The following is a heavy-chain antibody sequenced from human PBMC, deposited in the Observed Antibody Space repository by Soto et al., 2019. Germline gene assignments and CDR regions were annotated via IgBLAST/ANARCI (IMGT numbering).Heavy chain of an antibody. Sequence: PSETLSLTCTASGGSLSGHYWSWIRQPPGKGLQYIGYISYSGSTNYNPSLKSRVTISVDTSNNQFSLRLSSVTAADTAVYYCARDVGLQHDTGYYDFWSGKNNWFDPWGQGILVTVSS. CDR1: GGSLSGHY. D-gene: IGHD3-3*01. J-gene: IGHJ5*02. CDR2: ISYSGST. V-gene: IGHV4-59*11. CDR3: ARDVGLQHDTGYYDFWSGKNNWFDP.